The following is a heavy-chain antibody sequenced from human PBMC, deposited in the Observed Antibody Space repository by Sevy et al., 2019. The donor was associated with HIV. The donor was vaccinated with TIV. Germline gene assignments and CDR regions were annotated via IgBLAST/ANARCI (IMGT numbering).Heavy chain of an antibody. Sequence: GGSLRLSCAVYGFSFDDYAMHWDRQVPGKGLEWVAGISWNSAFIGYADSVKGRYTISRDNAKNSLYLQINSLIPEDTALYYCVKDGGSGSGPSAEYFHHWGQGTLVTVSS. J-gene: IGHJ1*01. CDR2: ISWNSAFI. D-gene: IGHD6-19*01. CDR3: VKDGGSGSGPSAEYFHH. V-gene: IGHV3-9*01. CDR1: GFSFDDYA.